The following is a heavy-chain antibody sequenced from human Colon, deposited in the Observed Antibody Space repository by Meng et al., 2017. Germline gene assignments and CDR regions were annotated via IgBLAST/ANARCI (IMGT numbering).Heavy chain of an antibody. D-gene: IGHD3-10*01. J-gene: IGHJ4*02. Sequence: GESLKISCAASGFTFSSYWMHWVRQAPGKGLVWVSRINSDGSSTSYADSVKGRFTIYRDNAKNTLYLQMNSLRAEDTAVYYCARDRYYGSGSYYPFDYWGQGTLVTVSS. CDR2: INSDGSST. V-gene: IGHV3-74*01. CDR1: GFTFSSYW. CDR3: ARDRYYGSGSYYPFDY.